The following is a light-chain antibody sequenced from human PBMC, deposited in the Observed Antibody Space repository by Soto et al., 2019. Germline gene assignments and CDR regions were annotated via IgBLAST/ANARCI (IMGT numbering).Light chain of an antibody. J-gene: IGKJ1*01. CDR3: QQYHVFSWT. CDR1: QTIITW. CDR2: KAS. Sequence: IQLTQSPSTLSASVGDRVTITCRASQTIITWLAWYQQKPGKAPKLLISKASSLESGVPSRFSGSGSGTELPLTINSLQPDDSATDYVQQYHVFSWTFGQGTKVEIE. V-gene: IGKV1-5*03.